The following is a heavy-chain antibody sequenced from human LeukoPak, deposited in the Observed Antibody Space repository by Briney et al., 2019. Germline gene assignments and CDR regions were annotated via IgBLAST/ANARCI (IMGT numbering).Heavy chain of an antibody. V-gene: IGHV4-39*07. CDR1: GGSISSSSYY. D-gene: IGHD3-10*01. J-gene: IGHJ6*03. Sequence: SETLSLTCTVSGGSISSSSYYWGWIRQPPGKGLEWIGSIYYSGSTNYNPSLKSRVTISVDTSKNQFSLKLSSVTAADTAVYYCARALTMVRGVIMASLDYYYYMDVWGKGTTVTVSS. CDR2: IYYSGST. CDR3: ARALTMVRGVIMASLDYYYYMDV.